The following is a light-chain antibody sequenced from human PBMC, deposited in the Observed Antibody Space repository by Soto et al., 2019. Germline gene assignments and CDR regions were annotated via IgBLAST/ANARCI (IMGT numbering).Light chain of an antibody. CDR2: AAS. CDR1: QGISNY. V-gene: IGKV1-27*01. CDR3: QNYYSGPRT. Sequence: DIQMTQSPSSLSASVGDRVTITCRASQGISNYLAWYQQKPGKVPSLLIYAASTLQSGVPSRFSGSGSGTDFTLTISSLQPADVATYYCQNYYSGPRTFGQGTRLEIK. J-gene: IGKJ5*01.